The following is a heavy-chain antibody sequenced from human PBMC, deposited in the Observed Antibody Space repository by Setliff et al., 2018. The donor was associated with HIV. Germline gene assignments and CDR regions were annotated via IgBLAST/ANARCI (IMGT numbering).Heavy chain of an antibody. D-gene: IGHD1-26*01. Sequence: SETLSLTCAVYVGSFSGHYWIWIRQPPGKGLEWIGETNPSGSTKYNPSLKSRVTISVDRSKNQFSLKLTSVTAADTAVYYCSRGQDLGATWTGYYYYYMDVWGKGTTVTVS. J-gene: IGHJ6*03. CDR3: SRGQDLGATWTGYYYYYMDV. V-gene: IGHV4-34*01. CDR2: TNPSGST. CDR1: VGSFSGHY.